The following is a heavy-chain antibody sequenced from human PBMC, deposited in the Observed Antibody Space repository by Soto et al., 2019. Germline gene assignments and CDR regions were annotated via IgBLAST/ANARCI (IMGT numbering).Heavy chain of an antibody. V-gene: IGHV3-9*01. CDR2: IRWNSNYI. CDR3: AKDIEPTIRIIAA. D-gene: IGHD1-1*01. CDR1: GFTFDDYA. J-gene: IGHJ5*02. Sequence: EVQLVESGGGLVQPGRSLRLSCAASGFTFDDYAMHWVRQAPGKGLEWVSGIRWNSNYIGYADSVKGRFTISRDNAKNSLYLQMSSLRAEDTALYYCAKDIEPTIRIIAAWGQGTLVTVSS.